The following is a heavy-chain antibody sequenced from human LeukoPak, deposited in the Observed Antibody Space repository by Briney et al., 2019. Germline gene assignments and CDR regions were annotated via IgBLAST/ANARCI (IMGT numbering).Heavy chain of an antibody. CDR1: GGSISNDY. J-gene: IGHJ6*02. D-gene: IGHD3-10*01. V-gene: IGHV4-59*01. CDR3: ARYGSVPYTYYGMDV. Sequence: PSETASLTCSGSGGSISNDYWRWVRQPPGKGLEWIGYIYDSGSTNYNPTLKSRVTISVDMSKNQFSLRLSSVTAADTAVYYCARYGSVPYTYYGMDVWGQGTTVTVSS. CDR2: IYDSGST.